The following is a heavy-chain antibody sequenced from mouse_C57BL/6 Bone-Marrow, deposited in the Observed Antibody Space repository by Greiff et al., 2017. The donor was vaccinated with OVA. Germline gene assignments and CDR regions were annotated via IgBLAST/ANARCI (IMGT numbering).Heavy chain of an antibody. D-gene: IGHD1-1*01. CDR2: ISSGSSTI. CDR3: ARRDYYGSSYSYYFDS. Sequence: EVQVVESGGGLVKPGGSLKLSCAASGFTFSDYGMHWVRQAPEKGLEWVAYISSGSSTIYYADTVKGRFTISRDNAKKTLFLQMTSLRSEDTAMYYCARRDYYGSSYSYYFDSWGQGTTLTVSS. V-gene: IGHV5-17*01. J-gene: IGHJ2*01. CDR1: GFTFSDYG.